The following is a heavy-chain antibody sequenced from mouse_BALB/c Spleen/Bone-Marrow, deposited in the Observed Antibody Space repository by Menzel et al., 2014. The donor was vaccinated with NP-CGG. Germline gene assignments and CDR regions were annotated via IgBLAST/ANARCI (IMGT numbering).Heavy chain of an antibody. Sequence: VHLQQSGSGLVRPGASVKLSCKASGYTFTSSWMHWAKQRPGQGLEWIGEIHPNSGNTNYNEKFKGKATLTVDTSSSTAYVDLSTLTSEDSAVYYCAREKMYGTCLWCFDVWGEGTPVTVSS. CDR2: IHPNSGNT. D-gene: IGHD2-10*02. CDR3: AREKMYGTCLWCFDV. J-gene: IGHJ1*01. V-gene: IGHV1S130*01. CDR1: GYTFTSSW.